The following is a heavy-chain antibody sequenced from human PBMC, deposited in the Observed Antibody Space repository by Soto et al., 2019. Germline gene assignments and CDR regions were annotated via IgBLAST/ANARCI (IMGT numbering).Heavy chain of an antibody. CDR2: LVGSGGGI. Sequence: PGGSLRLSCAASGFSFSAYAMSWVRQAPGKGLQWVSGLVGSGGGIQYADSVRGRFTVSRDNSKNTLYLQMDGLRAEDTAVYYCARRRIAEFRDAFDVWGQGTMVTVSS. J-gene: IGHJ3*01. CDR1: GFSFSAYA. V-gene: IGHV3-23*01. D-gene: IGHD3-10*01. CDR3: ARRRIAEFRDAFDV.